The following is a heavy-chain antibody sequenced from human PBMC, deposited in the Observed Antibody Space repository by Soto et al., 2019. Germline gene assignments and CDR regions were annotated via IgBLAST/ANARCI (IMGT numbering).Heavy chain of an antibody. D-gene: IGHD2-21*01. V-gene: IGHV3-13*04. J-gene: IGHJ5*02. CDR2: IGTDGDT. CDR1: RFTFRSYN. CDR3: ARGLGVANNWFDP. Sequence: PGGSLRLSCAASRFTFRSYNIHWVRQATGKGLEWVSGIGTDGDTYNPGSVKGRFTISRENAKNSLYLQMNRLRAGDTAVYYCARGLGVANNWFDPWGQGTLVTVSS.